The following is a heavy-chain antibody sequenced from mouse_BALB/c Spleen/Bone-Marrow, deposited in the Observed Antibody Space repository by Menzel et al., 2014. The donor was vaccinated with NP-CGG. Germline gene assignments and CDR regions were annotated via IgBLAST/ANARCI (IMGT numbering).Heavy chain of an antibody. J-gene: IGHJ2*01. V-gene: IGHV1-54*01. Sequence: VQGVESGAELVRPGTSVKVSCKASGYAFTNFWIEWVKERPGQGLEWIGVINPGSGITNYNERFKGKATLTADKSSSTAYMQLSSLTSDDSAVYFCARRDYRYDVGPFDYRGQGTTLTVSS. CDR2: INPGSGIT. CDR3: ARRDYRYDVGPFDY. D-gene: IGHD2-14*01. CDR1: GYAFTNFW.